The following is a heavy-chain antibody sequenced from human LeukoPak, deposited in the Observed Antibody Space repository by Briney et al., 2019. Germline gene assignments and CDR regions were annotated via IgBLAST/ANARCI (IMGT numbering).Heavy chain of an antibody. D-gene: IGHD3-10*01. CDR1: GGSISSYY. J-gene: IGHJ4*02. Sequence: SETLSLTRTVSGGSISSYYWGLIRQPPGKGLEWIGSIYYSGSTYYNPSLKSRVTISVDTSKNQFSLKLSSVTAADTAVYYCARLHGDYASGTPPFDLWGRGTLVTVSS. CDR3: ARLHGDYASGTPPFDL. CDR2: IYYSGST. V-gene: IGHV4-39*07.